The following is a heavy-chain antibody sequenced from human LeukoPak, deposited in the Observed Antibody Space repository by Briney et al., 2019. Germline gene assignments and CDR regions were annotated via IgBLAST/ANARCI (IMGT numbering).Heavy chain of an antibody. V-gene: IGHV3-23*01. CDR3: AKGGSSGWYRAHAFDI. CDR1: GFTFRSNT. J-gene: IGHJ3*02. CDR2: ISGSGGST. D-gene: IGHD6-19*01. Sequence: GGSLRLSCAASGFTFRSNTMSWVRQAPGRGLEWVSVISGSGGSTYYADSVKGRFTISRDNSKNTLYLQMNSLRAEDTAVYYCAKGGSSGWYRAHAFDIWGQGTMVTVSS.